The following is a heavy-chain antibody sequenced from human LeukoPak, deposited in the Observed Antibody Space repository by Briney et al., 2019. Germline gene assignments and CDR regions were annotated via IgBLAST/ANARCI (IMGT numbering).Heavy chain of an antibody. CDR2: ISYDGSNK. J-gene: IGHJ1*01. D-gene: IGHD1-26*01. V-gene: IGHV3-30*18. CDR3: AKDRAVGATKGGPIEYFQH. Sequence: PGGSLRLSCAASGFTFSSYGMHWVRQAPGKGLEWVAVISYDGSNKYYADSVKGRFTISRDNSKNTLYLQMNSLRAEDTAVYYCAKDRAVGATKGGPIEYFQHWGQGTLVTVSS. CDR1: GFTFSSYG.